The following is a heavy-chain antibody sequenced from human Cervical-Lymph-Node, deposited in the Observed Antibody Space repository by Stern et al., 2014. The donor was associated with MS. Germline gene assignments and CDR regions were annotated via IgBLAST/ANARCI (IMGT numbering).Heavy chain of an antibody. V-gene: IGHV3-30*18. J-gene: IGHJ5*02. CDR3: AKDPRIYDSSGYLDA. CDR2: ISYDGDNK. CDR1: GFTFSLYD. Sequence: VQLVQSGGGVVQPGRSLRLSCAASGFTFSLYDMHWVRQAPGKGLEWVAVISYDGDNKFYTDSVKGRFTISRDSSKSTLYLQLNSLRPEDTAIYYCAKDPRIYDSSGYLDAWGQGTLVTVSS. D-gene: IGHD3-22*01.